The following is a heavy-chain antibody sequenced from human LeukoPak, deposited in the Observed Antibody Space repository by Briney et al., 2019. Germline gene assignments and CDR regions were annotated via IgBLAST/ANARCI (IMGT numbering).Heavy chain of an antibody. V-gene: IGHV1-46*01. CDR3: ARGVGFLTSAPEGFDY. CDR1: GYTFTSYY. D-gene: IGHD1-26*01. J-gene: IGHJ4*02. Sequence: ASVKVSCKASGYTFTSYYMHWVRQAPGQGLEWMGLINPSGSSTSYAQKFQGRLSLTRDMSTSTDYMELSSLRSEDTAVYYCARGVGFLTSAPEGFDYWGQGTLVTVSS. CDR2: INPSGSST.